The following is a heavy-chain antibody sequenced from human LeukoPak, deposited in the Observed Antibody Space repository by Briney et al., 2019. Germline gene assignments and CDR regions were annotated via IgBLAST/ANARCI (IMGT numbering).Heavy chain of an antibody. CDR3: ARDLPSGWYYFDY. CDR2: ISSSSSTI. V-gene: IGHV3-48*04. J-gene: IGHJ4*02. D-gene: IGHD6-19*01. CDR1: GFTFSSYS. Sequence: GGSLRLSCAASGFTFSSYSMNWVRQAPGKGLEWVSYISSSSSTIYYADSVKGRFTISRDNAKNSLYLQTNSLGAEDTAVYYCARDLPSGWYYFDYWGQGTLVTVSS.